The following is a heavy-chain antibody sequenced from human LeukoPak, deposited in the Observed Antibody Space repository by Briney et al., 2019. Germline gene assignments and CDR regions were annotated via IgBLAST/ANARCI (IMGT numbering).Heavy chain of an antibody. Sequence: KPSETLSLTCTVSGGSISSYSWSWIRQPAGKGLEWIGHIYTGGSTNYNPSLKSRVTMSVDTSKNQFSLNLSSVTAADTAVYYCAGALRFGELYHWGQGTLVTVSS. D-gene: IGHD3-10*01. CDR1: GGSISSYS. CDR2: IYTGGST. V-gene: IGHV4-4*07. J-gene: IGHJ5*02. CDR3: AGALRFGELYH.